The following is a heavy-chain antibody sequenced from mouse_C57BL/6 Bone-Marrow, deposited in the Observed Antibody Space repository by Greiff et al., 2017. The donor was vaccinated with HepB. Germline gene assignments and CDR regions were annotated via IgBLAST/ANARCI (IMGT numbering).Heavy chain of an antibody. D-gene: IGHD2-4*01. J-gene: IGHJ4*01. CDR3: AIYDWDAMDY. V-gene: IGHV5-17*01. CDR1: GFTFSDYG. Sequence: EVKLVESGGGLVKPGGSLKLSCAASGFTFSDYGMHWVRQAPEKGLEWVAYISSGSSTIYYADTVKGRFTISRDNAKNTLFLQMTSLRSEDTAMYYCAIYDWDAMDYWGQGTSVTVSS. CDR2: ISSGSSTI.